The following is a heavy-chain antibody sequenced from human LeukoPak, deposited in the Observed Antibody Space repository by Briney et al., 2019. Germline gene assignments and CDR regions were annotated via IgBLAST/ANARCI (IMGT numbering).Heavy chain of an antibody. Sequence: SETLSLTCTVSGGSISSSGCYWSWIRQHPGKGLEWIGYISYGGNTYYNPSLKSRVTISADTSKNQFSLKLSSMTGADTAVYYCARERSLYYFDHWGQGTLVTVSS. CDR1: GGSISSSGCY. CDR3: ARERSLYYFDH. J-gene: IGHJ4*02. D-gene: IGHD3-16*01. CDR2: ISYGGNT. V-gene: IGHV4-31*03.